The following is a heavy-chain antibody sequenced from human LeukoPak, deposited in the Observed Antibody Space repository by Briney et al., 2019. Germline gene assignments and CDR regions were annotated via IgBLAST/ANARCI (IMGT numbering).Heavy chain of an antibody. CDR3: ATKYDDPTAGMLY. D-gene: IGHD1-14*01. V-gene: IGHV5-51*01. Sequence: GESLKISCKASGYSFISYWIGCVRQMPGKGLEWMGIIYPGDSETRYSPSFQGQVTISADKSINTAYLQWSSLKASDTAMYYCATKYDDPTAGMLYWGQGTLVTVSS. CDR2: IYPGDSET. CDR1: GYSFISYW. J-gene: IGHJ4*02.